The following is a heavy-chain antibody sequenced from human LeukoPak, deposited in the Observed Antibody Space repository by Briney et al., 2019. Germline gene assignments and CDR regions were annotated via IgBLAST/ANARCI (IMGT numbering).Heavy chain of an antibody. V-gene: IGHV4-4*07. J-gene: IGHJ6*03. CDR1: GGSISSYY. Sequence: SETLSLTCTVSGGSISSYYWSWIRQPAGKRLEWIGRIYTSGSTNYNPSLKSRVTMSVDTSKNQFSLKLSSVTAADTAVYYCARVVVPAAPKVPYMDVWGKGTTVTVSS. D-gene: IGHD2-2*01. CDR3: ARVVVPAAPKVPYMDV. CDR2: IYTSGST.